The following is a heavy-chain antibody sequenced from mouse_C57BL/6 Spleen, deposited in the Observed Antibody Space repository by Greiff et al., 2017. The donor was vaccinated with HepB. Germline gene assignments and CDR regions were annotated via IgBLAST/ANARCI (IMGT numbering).Heavy chain of an antibody. J-gene: IGHJ3*01. CDR2: IRNKANNHAT. CDR3: TRLVTTRAWFAY. CDR1: GFTFSDAW. V-gene: IGHV6-6*01. D-gene: IGHD2-2*01. Sequence: EVKVEESGGGLVQPGGSMKLSCAASGFTFSDAWMDWVRQSPEKGLEWVAEIRNKANNHATYYAESVKGRFTISRDDSKSSVYLQMNSLRAEDTGIYYCTRLVTTRAWFAYWGQGTLVTVSA.